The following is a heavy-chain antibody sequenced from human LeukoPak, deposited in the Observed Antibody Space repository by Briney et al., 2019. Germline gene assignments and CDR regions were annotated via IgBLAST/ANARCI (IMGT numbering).Heavy chain of an antibody. D-gene: IGHD3-10*01. Sequence: PSETLSLTCTVSGGSISSSSYYWGWIRQPPGKGLEWIGSIYYSGSTYYNPSLKSRVTISVDTSKNQFSLKLSSVTAADTAVSYCWRLTSRVRGVITYSSCYYYGMDVRGRRT. J-gene: IGHJ6*01. V-gene: IGHV4-39*01. CDR2: IYYSGST. CDR1: GGSISSSSYY. CDR3: WRLTSRVRGVITYSSCYYYGMDV.